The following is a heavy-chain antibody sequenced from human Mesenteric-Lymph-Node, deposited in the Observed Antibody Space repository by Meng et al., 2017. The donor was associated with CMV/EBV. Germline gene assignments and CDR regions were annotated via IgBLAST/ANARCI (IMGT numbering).Heavy chain of an antibody. CDR3: AKGKNGSGYTDY. CDR1: GFTFSSYG. V-gene: IGHV3-30*02. J-gene: IGHJ4*02. Sequence: GESLKISCAASGFTFSSYGMHWVRQAPGKGLEWVAFIRYDGSNKYYADSVKGRFTISRDNSKNTLYLQMNSLRAEDTAVYYCAKGKNGSGYTDYWGQGTLVTVSS. D-gene: IGHD3-3*01. CDR2: IRYDGSNK.